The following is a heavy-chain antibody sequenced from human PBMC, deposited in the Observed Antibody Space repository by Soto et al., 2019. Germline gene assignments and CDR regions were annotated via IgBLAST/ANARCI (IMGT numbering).Heavy chain of an antibody. V-gene: IGHV4-59*01. J-gene: IGHJ5*02. CDR1: GGSISNYY. Sequence: PSETLSLTCIVSGGSISNYYWSWIRQPPGKGLEWIGYIYYSGSTNYNPSLQSRVTISVDTSKNQFSLQLRSVTAADTAVYYCARAPALFSFHLWGQGTLVTVSS. CDR2: IYYSGST. CDR3: ARAPALFSFHL. D-gene: IGHD2-21*01.